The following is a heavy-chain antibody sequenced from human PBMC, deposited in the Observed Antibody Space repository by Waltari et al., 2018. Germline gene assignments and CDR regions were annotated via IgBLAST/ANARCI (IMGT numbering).Heavy chain of an antibody. CDR2: SVVGSGNT. Sequence: QMQLVQSGPEVKKPGTSVKVSCKASGFTFTSSAMQWVRPARGQRLEWIGWSVVGSGNTNYAQKFQERVTITRDMSTSTAYMELSSLRSEDTAVYYCAAGEYYDFWSGYYTSAGGFDYWGQGTLVTVSS. CDR3: AAGEYYDFWSGYYTSAGGFDY. V-gene: IGHV1-58*02. J-gene: IGHJ4*02. D-gene: IGHD3-3*01. CDR1: GFTFTSSA.